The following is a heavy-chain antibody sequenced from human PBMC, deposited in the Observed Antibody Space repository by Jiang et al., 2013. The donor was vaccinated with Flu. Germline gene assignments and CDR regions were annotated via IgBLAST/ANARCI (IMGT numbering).Heavy chain of an antibody. V-gene: IGHV1-3*04. D-gene: IGHD3-10*01. CDR3: AREKYYYGSGGYYNGPDY. CDR2: INTGSGDT. J-gene: IGHJ4*02. Sequence: GAEVKKPGASVIVSCKASGYMFITYGLHWVRQAPGQRLEWMGWINTGSGDTRYWKNFQGRVTITRDASASMAYMELSGLRSEDTAVYYCAREKYYYGSGGYYNGPDYWGQGTLVTVSS. CDR1: GYMFITYG.